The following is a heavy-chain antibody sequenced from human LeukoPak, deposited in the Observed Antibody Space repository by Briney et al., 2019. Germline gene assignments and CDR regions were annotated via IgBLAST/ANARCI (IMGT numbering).Heavy chain of an antibody. Sequence: VASVKVSCKGSGYTFTSYGISWVRQAPGQGLEWMGWVSAYNGNTNYAQKLQGRVTMTTDTSTSTAYIELRSLRSDDTAVYYCARGVVAAPPTLDYWGQGTLVTVSS. CDR3: ARGVVAAPPTLDY. CDR2: VSAYNGNT. CDR1: GYTFTSYG. J-gene: IGHJ4*02. D-gene: IGHD2-15*01. V-gene: IGHV1-18*01.